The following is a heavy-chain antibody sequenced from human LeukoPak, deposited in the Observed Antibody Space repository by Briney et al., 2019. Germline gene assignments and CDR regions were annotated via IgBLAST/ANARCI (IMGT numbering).Heavy chain of an antibody. D-gene: IGHD4-17*01. Sequence: PSETLSLTCAVSGASISGSGYYLGWIRQPPGKGLEWIGEINHSGSTNYNPSLKSRVTMSVDTSKKQFSLKLSSVTAADTAVYYCARDAVRVTSMDYFDYWGQGTVVTVSS. CDR2: INHSGST. CDR3: ARDAVRVTSMDYFDY. J-gene: IGHJ4*02. V-gene: IGHV4-39*07. CDR1: GASISGSGYY.